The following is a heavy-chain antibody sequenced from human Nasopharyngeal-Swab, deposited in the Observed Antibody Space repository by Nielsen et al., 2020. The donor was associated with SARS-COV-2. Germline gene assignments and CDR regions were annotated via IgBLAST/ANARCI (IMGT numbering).Heavy chain of an antibody. CDR3: ARLRIAVAGTGESYYYYGMDV. V-gene: IGHV4-59*08. CDR2: IYYSGST. Sequence: GSLRLSCTVSGGSIRSYYWSWIRQPPGKGLEWIGYIYYSGSTNYNPSLKSRVTISVDTSKNQFSLKLSSVTAADTAVYHCARLRIAVAGTGESYYYYGMDVWGQGTTVTVSS. D-gene: IGHD6-19*01. J-gene: IGHJ6*02. CDR1: GGSIRSYY.